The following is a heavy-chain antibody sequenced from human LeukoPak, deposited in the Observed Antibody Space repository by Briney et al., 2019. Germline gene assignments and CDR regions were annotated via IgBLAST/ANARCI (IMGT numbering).Heavy chain of an antibody. CDR1: GFTFSSYG. CDR3: AKQGSGWYFDY. CDR2: IWYDGSNK. J-gene: IGHJ4*02. V-gene: IGHV3-33*06. Sequence: GGSLRLSCAASGFTFSSYGMHWVRQAPGKGLEWVAVIWYDGSNKYYAGSVKGRFTISRDNSKNTLYLQMNSLRAEDTAVYYCAKQGSGWYFDYWGQGTLVTVSS. D-gene: IGHD6-19*01.